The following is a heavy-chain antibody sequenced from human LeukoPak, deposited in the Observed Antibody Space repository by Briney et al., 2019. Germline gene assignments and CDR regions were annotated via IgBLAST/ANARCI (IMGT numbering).Heavy chain of an antibody. Sequence: GGSLRLSCVASGFTFSTFSMNWVRQAPGKGLEWVSSTSSGNDSAYYADSVKGRFTISRDDAKDSLFLQMNSLRADDTAVYYCAREYGDYDSYYYGLDVWGQGTTVTVSS. D-gene: IGHD4-17*01. CDR3: AREYGDYDSYYYGLDV. J-gene: IGHJ6*02. CDR2: TSSGNDSA. V-gene: IGHV3-21*01. CDR1: GFTFSTFS.